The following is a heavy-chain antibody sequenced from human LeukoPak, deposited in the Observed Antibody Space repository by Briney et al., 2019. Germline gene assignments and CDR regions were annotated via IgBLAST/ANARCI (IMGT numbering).Heavy chain of an antibody. D-gene: IGHD4-23*01. CDR3: ARGRPHGNDY. CDR1: GFTFGSFW. Sequence: GGSLRLSCEASGFTFGSFWMHWVRRAPGKGLDWVSRINSDGSSISYGDSVKGRFTISRDNAKNTLYLQMNSLRVEDTAVYCCARGRPHGNDYWGQGTLVTVSS. J-gene: IGHJ4*02. V-gene: IGHV3-74*01. CDR2: INSDGSSI.